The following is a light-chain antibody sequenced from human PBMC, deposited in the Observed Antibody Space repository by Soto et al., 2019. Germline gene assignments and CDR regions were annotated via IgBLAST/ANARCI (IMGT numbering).Light chain of an antibody. V-gene: IGKV1-5*03. CDR3: QKYNDYST. CDR1: QTISSW. CDR2: KAS. J-gene: IGKJ5*01. Sequence: DIQMTQSPSTLSASVGDRVTNPCRASQTISSWLAWYQQKPGKAPKLLIYKASTLKSGVPSRFSGSGSGTEFTLTISSLHPDDFATYYCQKYNDYSTFGQGTRLEIK.